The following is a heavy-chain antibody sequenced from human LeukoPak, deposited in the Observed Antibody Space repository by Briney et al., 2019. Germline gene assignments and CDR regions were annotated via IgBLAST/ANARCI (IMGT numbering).Heavy chain of an antibody. CDR2: IYYSGST. Sequence: SETLSLTCTVSGGSISSYYWSWIRQPPGKGLEWIGYIYYSGSTNYNPSLKSRVTISVDTSKNQFSLKLSSVTAEDTAVYYCARGGPRGSCGGDCYSGDYWGQGTLVTVSS. V-gene: IGHV4-59*01. D-gene: IGHD2-21*01. CDR3: ARGGPRGSCGGDCYSGDY. CDR1: GGSISSYY. J-gene: IGHJ4*02.